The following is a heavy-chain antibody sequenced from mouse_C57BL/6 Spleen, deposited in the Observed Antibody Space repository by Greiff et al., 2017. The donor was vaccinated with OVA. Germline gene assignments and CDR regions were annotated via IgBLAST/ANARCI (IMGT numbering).Heavy chain of an antibody. D-gene: IGHD2-4*01. CDR2: ISSGSSTI. V-gene: IGHV5-17*01. CDR1: GFTFSDYG. CDR3: ARKIYYDYDAGPYYAMDY. Sequence: EVQRVESGGGLVKPGGSLKLSCAASGFTFSDYGMHWVRQAPEKGLEWVAYISSGSSTIYYADTVKGRFTISRDNAKNTLFLQMTSLRSEDTAMYYCARKIYYDYDAGPYYAMDYWGQGTSVTVSS. J-gene: IGHJ4*01.